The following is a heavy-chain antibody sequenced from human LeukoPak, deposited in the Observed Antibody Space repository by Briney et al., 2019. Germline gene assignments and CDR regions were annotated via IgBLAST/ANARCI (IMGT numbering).Heavy chain of an antibody. CDR3: ARVAYYRVTADQITDAFDV. CDR2: VYSDGTT. V-gene: IGHV3-66*01. J-gene: IGHJ3*01. Sequence: GGSLRLSCAASGFTVSSHYMNWVRQAPGKGLQWVSVVYSDGTTYYADSVKGRFTISRDNSRSTLYLQMNSLRAEDTAVYFCARVAYYRVTADQITDAFDVWGRGTAVTVSS. D-gene: IGHD2-21*02. CDR1: GFTVSSHY.